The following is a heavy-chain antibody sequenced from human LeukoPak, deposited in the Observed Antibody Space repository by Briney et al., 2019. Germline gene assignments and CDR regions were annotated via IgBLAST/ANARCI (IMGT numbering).Heavy chain of an antibody. D-gene: IGHD3-3*01. Sequence: AGGSLRLSCAASGFTFSSYAMSWVRQAPGKGLGWVSAISGSGGSTYYADSVKGRFTISRDNSKNTLYLQMNSLRAEDTAVYYCASINYGHHYDFWSGYPEFDYWGQGTLVTVSS. J-gene: IGHJ4*02. V-gene: IGHV3-23*01. CDR3: ASINYGHHYDFWSGYPEFDY. CDR1: GFTFSSYA. CDR2: ISGSGGST.